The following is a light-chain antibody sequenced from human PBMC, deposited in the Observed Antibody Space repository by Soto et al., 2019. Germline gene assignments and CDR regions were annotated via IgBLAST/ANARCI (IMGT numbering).Light chain of an antibody. CDR1: SSNIGNNA. CDR2: YDD. V-gene: IGLV1-36*01. Sequence: QSALTQPPSVSAAPGQRVTISCSGSSSNIGNNAVNLYQQLPGKAPKLLIHYDDRVPSGVSDRFSGSKSGTSASLAISGLQSEDEADYYCAAWDDSLNGPVFGGGTKLTVL. CDR3: AAWDDSLNGPV. J-gene: IGLJ3*02.